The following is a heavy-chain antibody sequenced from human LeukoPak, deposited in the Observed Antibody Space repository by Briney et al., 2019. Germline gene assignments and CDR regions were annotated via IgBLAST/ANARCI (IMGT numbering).Heavy chain of an antibody. Sequence: PGGSLRLSCEASGFTFSAYAMTWVRQAPGKGLEWVSSIGSDNKSHYSESVKGRFAISRDNSKNTLFLQLHNLRVEDTALYYCARDLHYYAAMDVWGQGTTVTVSS. CDR2: IGSDNKS. V-gene: IGHV3-23*01. CDR1: GFTFSAYA. J-gene: IGHJ6*02. D-gene: IGHD3-10*01. CDR3: ARDLHYYAAMDV.